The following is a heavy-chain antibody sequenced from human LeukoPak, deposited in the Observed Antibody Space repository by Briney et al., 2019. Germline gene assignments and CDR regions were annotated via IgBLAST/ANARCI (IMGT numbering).Heavy chain of an antibody. J-gene: IGHJ4*02. D-gene: IGHD3-10*01. V-gene: IGHV4-39*01. Sequence: PSETLSLTCSVSGASISRSSYYWAWIRQPPGNGLEYIGIIYSIGTTYDNPSLRSRVTISVDTSKNQFSLKLSSVTAADTAIYYCARLYYGGWLGEFDYWGQGTLVTVSS. CDR2: IYSIGTT. CDR3: ARLYYGGWLGEFDY. CDR1: GASISRSSYY.